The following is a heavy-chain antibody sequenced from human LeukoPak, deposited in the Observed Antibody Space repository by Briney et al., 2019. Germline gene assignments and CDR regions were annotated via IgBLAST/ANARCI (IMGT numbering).Heavy chain of an antibody. V-gene: IGHV5-51*01. CDR2: FYPGDSDS. J-gene: IGHJ3*01. CDR3: ARGLGELLPPDAFDP. CDR1: GYNFATYW. D-gene: IGHD3-16*01. Sequence: GESLKISCKGSGYNFATYWIAWVRQIPGKGLEWMGVFYPGDSDSKYRSSFQGQVTISADKSISTAYLHWSSLKASDTAIYYCARGLGELLPPDAFDPWGQGTLVTVSS.